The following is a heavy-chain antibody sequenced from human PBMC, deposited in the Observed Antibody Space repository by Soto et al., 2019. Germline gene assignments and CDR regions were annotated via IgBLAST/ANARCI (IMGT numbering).Heavy chain of an antibody. Sequence: GGALRHSCSASGFTFSSYGMHWVRQAPGKELVWVAVISYGGSNKYYAETVKGRFTISRDNSKNTLYLQMNNLRAEDTAVYYCAKDNCISTSCYRLYNWFDPWGQGALVTVSS. V-gene: IGHV3-30*18. CDR3: AKDNCISTSCYRLYNWFDP. D-gene: IGHD2-2*01. J-gene: IGHJ5*02. CDR2: ISYGGSNK. CDR1: GFTFSSYG.